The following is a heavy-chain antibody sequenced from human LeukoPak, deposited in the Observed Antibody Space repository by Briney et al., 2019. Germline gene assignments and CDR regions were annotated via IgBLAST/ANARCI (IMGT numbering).Heavy chain of an antibody. D-gene: IGHD5-12*01. CDR3: AKEQRGYSGYDLTTDY. CDR1: GFTFSSYG. CDR2: IWYDGSNK. Sequence: PGGSLRLSCAASGFTFSSYGMHWVRQAPGKGLEWVAVIWYDGSNKYYADSVKGRFTISRDNSKNTLYLQMNSLRAEDTAVYYCAKEQRGYSGYDLTTDYWGQGTLVTVSS. V-gene: IGHV3-33*06. J-gene: IGHJ4*02.